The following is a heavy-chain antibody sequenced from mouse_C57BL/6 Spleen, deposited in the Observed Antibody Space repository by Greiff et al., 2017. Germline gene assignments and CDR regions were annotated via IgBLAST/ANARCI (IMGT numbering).Heavy chain of an antibody. Sequence: EVQLQQSGPGLVKPSQSLSLTCSVTGYSITSGYYWNWIRQFPGNKLEWMGYISYDGSNNYNPSLKNRISITRDTSKNQFFLKLNSVTTEDTATYYCARGDYGNYFLDYWGQGTTLTVSS. J-gene: IGHJ2*01. CDR2: ISYDGSN. CDR3: ARGDYGNYFLDY. D-gene: IGHD2-1*01. CDR1: GYSITSGYY. V-gene: IGHV3-6*01.